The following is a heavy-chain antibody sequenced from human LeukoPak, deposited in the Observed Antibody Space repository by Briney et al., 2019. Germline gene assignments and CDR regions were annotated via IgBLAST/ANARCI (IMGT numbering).Heavy chain of an antibody. CDR3: AKGPDYVWGSYRSNWFDP. J-gene: IGHJ5*02. CDR2: ISGSGGST. V-gene: IGHV3-23*01. Sequence: GGSLRLSCAASGFTFSSYAMSWVRQAPGKGLEWVSAISGSGGSTYYADSVKGRFTISRDNSKNTLYLQMNSLRAEDTAVYYCAKGPDYVWGSYRSNWFDPWGQGTLVTVSS. CDR1: GFTFSSYA. D-gene: IGHD3-16*02.